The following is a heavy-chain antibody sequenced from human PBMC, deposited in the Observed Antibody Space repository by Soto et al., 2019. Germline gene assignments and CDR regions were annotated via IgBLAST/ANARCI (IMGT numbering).Heavy chain of an antibody. CDR1: GFTFSTYT. V-gene: IGHV3-30*04. Sequence: QVQLVECGGGVVQPGRSLRLSCAASGFTFSTYTLHWVHQAPGKGLEWVALISYAERNKYYADSVKGRFTISRDNSKNTLYLQRNSLRGDDTAVSYCAREQNYGSGSYDYWGPRTLVTVSS. D-gene: IGHD3-10*01. CDR3: AREQNYGSGSYDY. CDR2: ISYAERNK. J-gene: IGHJ4*02.